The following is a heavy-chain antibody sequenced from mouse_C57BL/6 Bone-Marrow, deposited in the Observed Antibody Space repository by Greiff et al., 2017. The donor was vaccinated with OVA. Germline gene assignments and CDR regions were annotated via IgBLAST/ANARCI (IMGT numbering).Heavy chain of an antibody. Sequence: EVKLVESGGDLVKPGGSLKLSCAASGFTFSSYGMSWVRQTPDKRLEWVATISSGGSYTYYPDSVKGRFTISRDNAKNTLYLQMSSLKSEDTAMYYCARRGYPWFAYWGQGTLVTVSA. CDR2: ISSGGSYT. CDR3: ARRGYPWFAY. D-gene: IGHD2-2*01. J-gene: IGHJ3*01. V-gene: IGHV5-6*02. CDR1: GFTFSSYG.